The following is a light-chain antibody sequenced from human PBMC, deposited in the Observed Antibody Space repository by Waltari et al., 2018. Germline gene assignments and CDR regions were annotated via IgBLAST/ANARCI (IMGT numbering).Light chain of an antibody. V-gene: IGKV1-39*01. Sequence: DIQMTQSPPSLSASVGDRVTITCRATQSISTSLNWYQHKAGKAPKLLIYGASKLERGVPSRFSGSGSGTDFTLTINSLRPEDFATYYCQQSYTAPFTFGPGTRVDLK. CDR2: GAS. J-gene: IGKJ3*01. CDR1: QSISTS. CDR3: QQSYTAPFT.